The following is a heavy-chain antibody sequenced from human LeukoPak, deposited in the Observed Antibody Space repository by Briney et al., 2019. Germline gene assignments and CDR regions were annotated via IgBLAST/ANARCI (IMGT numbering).Heavy chain of an antibody. CDR2: IYSGGST. CDR3: ARDLGSGPYYYYYYGMDV. Sequence: GGSLRLSCAASGFTVSSNYMSWVRQAPGKGLEWVSVIYSGGSTYYADSVKGRFTISRDNSKNTLYPQMNSLRAEDTAVYYCARDLGSGPYYYYYYGMDVWGQGTTVTVSS. J-gene: IGHJ6*02. D-gene: IGHD6-19*01. CDR1: GFTVSSNY. V-gene: IGHV3-66*01.